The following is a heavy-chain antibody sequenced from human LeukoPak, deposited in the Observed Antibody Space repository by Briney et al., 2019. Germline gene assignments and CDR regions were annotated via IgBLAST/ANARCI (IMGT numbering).Heavy chain of an antibody. V-gene: IGHV3-30*02. CDR1: GFTFRNSD. CDR2: LRYDGSDE. J-gene: IGHJ4*02. CDR3: AKEEGNSGSYSD. D-gene: IGHD1-26*01. Sequence: GGSLRLSCAASGFTFRNSDIQHWVRQPPGKGLEWVALLRYDGSDEYYADSVKGRFTIYRDRSKNTLYLQMNSLRPEDAAVYYCAKEEGNSGSYSDWGQGTLVTVSS.